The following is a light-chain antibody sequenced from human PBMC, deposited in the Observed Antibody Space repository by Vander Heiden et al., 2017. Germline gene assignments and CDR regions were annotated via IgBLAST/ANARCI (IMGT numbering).Light chain of an antibody. CDR2: SNN. V-gene: IGLV1-47*02. CDR1: SSNIGSNY. CDR3: AAWDDSLSGVV. Sequence: QSVLTQPPSASGTPAQRVTISCSGSSSNIGSNYVYWYQQLPGTAPKLLIYSNNQRPSGVPDRFSGSKSGTSASLAISGLRSEDEADYYCAAWDDSLSGVVFGGGTKLTVL. J-gene: IGLJ2*01.